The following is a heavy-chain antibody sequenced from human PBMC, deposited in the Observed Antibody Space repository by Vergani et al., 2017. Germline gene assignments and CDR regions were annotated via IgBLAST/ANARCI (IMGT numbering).Heavy chain of an antibody. Sequence: VQLQQWGAGLLKPSETLSLTCAVYGGSFSGYYWSWIRQPPGKGLEWIGEINHSGSTNYNPSLKSRVTISVDTSKNQFSLKLSSVTAADTAVYYCARGLVVVPAAMAYWGQGTLVTVSS. CDR3: ARGLVVVPAAMAY. CDR2: INHSGST. V-gene: IGHV4-34*01. CDR1: GGSFSGYY. D-gene: IGHD2-2*01. J-gene: IGHJ4*02.